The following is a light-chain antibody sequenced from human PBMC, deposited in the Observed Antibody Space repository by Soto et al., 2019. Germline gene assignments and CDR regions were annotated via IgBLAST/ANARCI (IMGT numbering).Light chain of an antibody. Sequence: DIVMTQSPLSLPVTPGEPASISCRSSQSLLSSNGYNYLDWYLQKPGQSPQLLLYLGSNRASGVPDSFSGGALGTDFTLKISRVEAEDVGLYYFLQALEPQYSFGSGNKVDIX. V-gene: IGKV2-28*01. CDR2: LGS. CDR1: QSLLSSNGYNY. J-gene: IGKJ2*03. CDR3: LQALEPQYS.